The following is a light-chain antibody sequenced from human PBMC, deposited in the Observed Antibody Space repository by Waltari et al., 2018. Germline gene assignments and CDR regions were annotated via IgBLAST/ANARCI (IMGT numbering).Light chain of an antibody. Sequence: QSALTQPPAASGSPGQSVTISCTGTSSDVGGYKYVSWYQQHPAKAPKLIIYEVSKRPSGVPDRFSGSKSGNTASLTVSGLQAEDEADYYCNSYVGSTLFYVFGTGTKVTVV. V-gene: IGLV2-8*01. J-gene: IGLJ1*01. CDR1: SSDVGGYKY. CDR2: EVS. CDR3: NSYVGSTLFYV.